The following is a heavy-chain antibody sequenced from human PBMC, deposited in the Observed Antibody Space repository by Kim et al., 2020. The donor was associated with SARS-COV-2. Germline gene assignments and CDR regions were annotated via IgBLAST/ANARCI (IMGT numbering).Heavy chain of an antibody. CDR3: ARVPPYILTDVDFDY. Sequence: ASVKVSCKASGYTFTSYGISWVRQAPGQGLEWMGWISAYNGNTNYAQKLQGRVTMPTDTSTSTAYMELRSLRSDDTAVYYCARVPPYILTDVDFDYWGRGSVVTVSS. CDR1: GYTFTSYG. J-gene: IGHJ4*02. D-gene: IGHD3-9*01. V-gene: IGHV1-18*01. CDR2: ISAYNGNT.